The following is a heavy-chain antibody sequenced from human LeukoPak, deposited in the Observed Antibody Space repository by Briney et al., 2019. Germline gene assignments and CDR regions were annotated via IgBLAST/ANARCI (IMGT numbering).Heavy chain of an antibody. CDR2: IIPIFGTA. CDR1: GGTFSSYA. CDR3: ARRKKTKYDSSGYYYHDAFDI. V-gene: IGHV1-69*05. Sequence: SVRVSCKASGGTFSSYAISWVRQAPGQGLEWMGRIIPIFGTANYAQKFQGRVTITTDESTSTAYMELSSLRSEDTAVYYCARRKKTKYDSSGYYYHDAFDIWGQGTMVTVSS. D-gene: IGHD3-22*01. J-gene: IGHJ3*02.